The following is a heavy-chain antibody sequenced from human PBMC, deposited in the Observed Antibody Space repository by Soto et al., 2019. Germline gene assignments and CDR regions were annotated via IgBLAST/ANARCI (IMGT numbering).Heavy chain of an antibody. CDR2: ISWNSAST. J-gene: IGHJ6*02. D-gene: IGHD1-26*01. CDR1: GFTYEDFA. V-gene: IGHV3-9*01. Sequence: EVQLVDSGGGLGEPGKSLRLSCVVSGFTYEDFAMHWVRQAPGKGLEWVSGISWNSASTGYAASVTGRFTISRDNAKNFLYIQMRHLPCADTAMYYCVKAFRSYTKVLDVCGPGTSVTVSS. CDR3: VKAFRSYTKVLDV.